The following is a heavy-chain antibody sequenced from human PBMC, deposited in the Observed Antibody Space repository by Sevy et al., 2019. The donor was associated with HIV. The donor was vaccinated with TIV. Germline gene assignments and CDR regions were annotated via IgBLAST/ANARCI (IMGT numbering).Heavy chain of an antibody. V-gene: IGHV3-30*09. CDR2: ASYDGSIQ. CDR3: AREGESSGHAGAFDT. J-gene: IGHJ3*02. CDR1: GIAFSASI. Sequence: GGSLRLSCSAPGIAFSASIMHWVRQAPGKGLEWVALASYDGSIQNGGPGNGRFGISRDDSKKMLYLQMSSLTTEETGVYYCAREGESSGHAGAFDTWGQGTMVTVSS. D-gene: IGHD3-22*01.